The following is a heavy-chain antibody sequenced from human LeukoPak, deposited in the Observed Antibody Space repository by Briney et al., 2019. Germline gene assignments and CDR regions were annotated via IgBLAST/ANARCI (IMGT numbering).Heavy chain of an antibody. CDR3: AREGYSSSSMDY. J-gene: IGHJ4*02. CDR2: ISYDGNNK. Sequence: GGSLRLSCAASGFTFSSYAMHWVRQAPGKGLEWVAVISYDGNNKYYADSVKGRFTISRDNSKNTLYLQMNSLRAEDTAVYYCAREGYSSSSMDYWGQGTLVTVSS. CDR1: GFTFSSYA. D-gene: IGHD6-6*01. V-gene: IGHV3-30-3*01.